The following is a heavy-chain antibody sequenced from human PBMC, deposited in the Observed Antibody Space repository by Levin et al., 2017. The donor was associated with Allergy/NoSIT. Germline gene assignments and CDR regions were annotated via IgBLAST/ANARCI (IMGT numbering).Heavy chain of an antibody. D-gene: IGHD5-18*01. J-gene: IGHJ5*02. CDR2: ISSGGSTK. CDR3: AREVRYSYGYMFDP. V-gene: IGHV3-48*03. CDR1: GFTFSSYE. Sequence: GGSLRLSCAASGFTFSSYEMNWVRQAPGKGLEWVSYISSGGSTKQYAESVKGRFTISRDNAKSSVYLQMNSLRDEDTALYYCAREVRYSYGYMFDPWGQGTLVTVSS.